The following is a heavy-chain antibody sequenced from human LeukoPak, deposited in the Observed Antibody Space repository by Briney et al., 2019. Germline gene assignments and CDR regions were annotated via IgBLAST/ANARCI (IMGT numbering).Heavy chain of an antibody. CDR1: GFTFRRNW. Sequence: GGSLRLSCAASGFTFRRNWMSWVRQAPGKGLEWVANIAQDGSRSSCFDSGKGRFTISRDNAKSSLYLQMNSLRVEDTAVYYCARDVSYGYYSDWGHGTLVTVSS. J-gene: IGHJ4*01. V-gene: IGHV3-7*01. D-gene: IGHD4-17*01. CDR2: IAQDGSRS. CDR3: ARDVSYGYYSD.